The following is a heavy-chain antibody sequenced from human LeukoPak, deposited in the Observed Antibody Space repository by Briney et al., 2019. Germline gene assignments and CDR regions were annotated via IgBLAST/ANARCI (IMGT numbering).Heavy chain of an antibody. V-gene: IGHV1-2*02. D-gene: IGHD3-22*01. CDR2: INPNSGGT. CDR3: ARGVYDSSGQTVC. Sequence: ASVKVSCKASGYTFTGYYMHWVRQAPGQGLGWMGWINPNSGGTNYAQKFQGRVTMTRDTSISTAYMELSRLRSDDTAVYYCARGVYDSSGQTVCWGQGTLVTVSS. J-gene: IGHJ4*02. CDR1: GYTFTGYY.